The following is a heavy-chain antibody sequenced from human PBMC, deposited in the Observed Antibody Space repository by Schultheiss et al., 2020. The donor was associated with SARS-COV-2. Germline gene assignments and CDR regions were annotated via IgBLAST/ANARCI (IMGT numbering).Heavy chain of an antibody. CDR3: AKGDLVYPRRYGMDV. J-gene: IGHJ6*02. CDR2: IWYDGSNK. Sequence: GGSLRLSCAASGFTFSSYGMHWVRQAPGKGLEWVAVIWYDGSNKYYADSVKGRFTISRDNSKNTLYLQMNSLRAEDTAVYYCAKGDLVYPRRYGMDVWGQGTTVTVSS. D-gene: IGHD2-2*02. CDR1: GFTFSSYG. V-gene: IGHV3-33*06.